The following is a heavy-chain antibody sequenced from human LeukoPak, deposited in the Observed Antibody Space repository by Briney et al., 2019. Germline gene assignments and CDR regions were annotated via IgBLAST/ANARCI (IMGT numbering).Heavy chain of an antibody. D-gene: IGHD3-3*01. V-gene: IGHV1-69*13. CDR3: ARGPARFLEWLSPVGMDV. Sequence: ASVKVSCKASGGTFSSYAISWVRQAPGQGLEWMGGIIPIFGTANYAQKFQGRVTITADESTSTAYMGLSSLRSEDTAVYYCARGPARFLEWLSPVGMDVWGKGTTVTVSS. CDR1: GGTFSSYA. J-gene: IGHJ6*04. CDR2: IIPIFGTA.